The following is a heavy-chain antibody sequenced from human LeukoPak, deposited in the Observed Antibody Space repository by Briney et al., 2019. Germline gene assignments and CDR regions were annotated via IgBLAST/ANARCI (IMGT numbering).Heavy chain of an antibody. V-gene: IGHV3-66*02. CDR3: ARFYYMDV. CDR2: IYSGGST. J-gene: IGHJ6*03. Sequence: GGSLRLSCAASGFTVSSNYMSWVRQAPGKGLEWVSVIYSGGSTYYADSVKGRFTIFRDSSKNTLYLQMNSLRPEDTAVYYCARFYYMDVWGKGTTVTVSS. CDR1: GFTVSSNY.